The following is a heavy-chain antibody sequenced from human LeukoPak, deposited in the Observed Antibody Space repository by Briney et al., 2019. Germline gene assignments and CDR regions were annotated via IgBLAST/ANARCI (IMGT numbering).Heavy chain of an antibody. Sequence: GGSLRLSCAASGFTFSSYGIHWVRQAPGKGLEWVAFIRYDGSNKYYADSVKGRFTISRDNSKNTLYLQMNSLRAEDTAVYYCAKDLSAALYYFDDRGQGTLVTVSS. CDR1: GFTFSSYG. V-gene: IGHV3-30*02. CDR2: IRYDGSNK. D-gene: IGHD2-2*01. CDR3: AKDLSAALYYFDD. J-gene: IGHJ4*02.